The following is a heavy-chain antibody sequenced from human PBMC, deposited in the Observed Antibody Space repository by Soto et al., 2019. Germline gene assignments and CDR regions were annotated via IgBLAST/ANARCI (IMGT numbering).Heavy chain of an antibody. D-gene: IGHD3-10*01. CDR2: IYYSGST. Sequence: SETLSLTCTVSGGSISSYYWSWIRQPPGKGLEWIGYIYYSGSTNYNPSLKSRVTISVDTSKNQFSLKLSSVTAADTDVYYCARRYGSAFDIWGQGTMVTVSS. CDR1: GGSISSYY. CDR3: ARRYGSAFDI. V-gene: IGHV4-59*01. J-gene: IGHJ3*02.